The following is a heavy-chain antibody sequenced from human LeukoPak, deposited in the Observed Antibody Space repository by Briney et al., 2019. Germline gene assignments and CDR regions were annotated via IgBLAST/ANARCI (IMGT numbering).Heavy chain of an antibody. CDR2: ISSSSSYI. CDR3: ARDFVSKGSYDDY. CDR1: GFTFSSYS. J-gene: IGHJ4*02. D-gene: IGHD1-26*01. Sequence: GGSLRLSCAASGFTFSSYSMNWVRQAPGKGLEWVSSISSSSSYIYYADSVKGRFTISRDNAKNSLYLQMNSLRAEDTAVYYCARDFVSKGSYDDYWGQGTLVTVSS. V-gene: IGHV3-21*01.